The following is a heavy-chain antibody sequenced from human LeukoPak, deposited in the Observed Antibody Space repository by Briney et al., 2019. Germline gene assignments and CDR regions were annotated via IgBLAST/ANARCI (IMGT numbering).Heavy chain of an antibody. V-gene: IGHV4-34*01. CDR2: INARGDT. D-gene: IGHD2-2*01. CDR1: GWSFNDYY. CDR3: ARGQVPAARGYNWFDP. Sequence: SETLSLTCAVYGWSFNDYYWNWIRQPPGKGLEWIEEINARGDTNYNPSLKSRVTISVDTSKKQFSLRLTSIIAADTALYYCARGQVPAARGYNWFDPWGQGTLVTVSS. J-gene: IGHJ5*02.